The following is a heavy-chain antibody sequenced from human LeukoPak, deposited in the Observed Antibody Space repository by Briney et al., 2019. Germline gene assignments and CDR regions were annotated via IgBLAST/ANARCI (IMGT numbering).Heavy chain of an antibody. CDR1: GGSISSYY. CDR2: IYYSGST. V-gene: IGHV4-59*08. Sequence: PSETLYLTCTVSGGSISSYYWSWIRQPPGKGLEWIGYIYYSGSTNYNPSLKSRVTISVDTSKNQFSLKLSSVTAADTAVYYCARLPNPYYYDSSGYFDYWGQGTLVTVSS. D-gene: IGHD3-22*01. CDR3: ARLPNPYYYDSSGYFDY. J-gene: IGHJ4*02.